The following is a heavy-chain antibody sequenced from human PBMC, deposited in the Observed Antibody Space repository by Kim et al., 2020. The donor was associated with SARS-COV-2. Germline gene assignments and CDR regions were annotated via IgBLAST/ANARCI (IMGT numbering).Heavy chain of an antibody. Sequence: GGSLRLSCSASEFTLGNYAMHWVRQAPGKGLEYVSVTSASGVSTYYVDSVRGRFTISRDNSENTVYLQMSSLRPEDTAVYYCVRGERKVAGRSEPTVRLWGQGTLVTVSS. CDR3: VRGERKVAGRSEPTVRL. D-gene: IGHD3-10*01. CDR1: EFTLGNYA. V-gene: IGHV3-64D*09. J-gene: IGHJ4*02. CDR2: TSASGVST.